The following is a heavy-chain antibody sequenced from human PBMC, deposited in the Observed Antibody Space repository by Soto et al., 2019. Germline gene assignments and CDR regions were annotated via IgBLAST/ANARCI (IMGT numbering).Heavy chain of an antibody. CDR2: ITSGSSYI. CDR3: ARSSFDY. CDR1: GFAFSGYT. Sequence: PGGSLRLSCGASGFAFSGYTMNWVRQAPGKGLEWVSSITSGSSYIYDADSVKGRFTISRDNAKNSLYLQINSLRAEDTAMYYCARSSFDYWGQGTLVTVSS. J-gene: IGHJ4*02. V-gene: IGHV3-21*01.